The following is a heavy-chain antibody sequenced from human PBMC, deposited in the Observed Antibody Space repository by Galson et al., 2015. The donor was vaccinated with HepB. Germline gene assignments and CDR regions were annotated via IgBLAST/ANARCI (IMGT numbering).Heavy chain of an antibody. CDR3: ERPRYCSSASCAASFDY. Sequence: SETLSLTCTVSGGSIISSRNYWGWIRQPPGKGLEWIGGIYYTGSTHYNSSLKSRLTLSVDTSQNQFSLRLTSVTAADTAVYYCERPRYCSSASCAASFDYWGQGILVTVSS. CDR2: IYYTGST. V-gene: IGHV4-39*01. J-gene: IGHJ4*02. CDR1: GGSIISSRNY. D-gene: IGHD2-2*01.